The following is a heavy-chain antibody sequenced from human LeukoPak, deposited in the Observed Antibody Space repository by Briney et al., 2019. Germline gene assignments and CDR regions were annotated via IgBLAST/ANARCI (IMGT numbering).Heavy chain of an antibody. Sequence: SQTLSLTCAVSGGSVSSGGYSWSWIRQPPGKGLEWIGYIYHSGGTSYYPSLKSRVTISVDRSKNQFSLKLSSVTAADTAVYYCARRGYSGFDSQYYFDYWGQGTLVTVSS. J-gene: IGHJ4*02. D-gene: IGHD5-12*01. CDR3: ARRGYSGFDSQYYFDY. CDR1: GGSVSSGGYS. V-gene: IGHV4-30-2*01. CDR2: IYHSGGT.